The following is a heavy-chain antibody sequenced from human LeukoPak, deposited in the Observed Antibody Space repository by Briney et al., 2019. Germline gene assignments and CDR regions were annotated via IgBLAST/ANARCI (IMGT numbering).Heavy chain of an antibody. D-gene: IGHD3-22*01. Sequence: SETLSLTCTVSGGSISSSSYYWGWIRQPPGKGLEWIGSIYYSGSTYYNPSLKSRVTISVDTSKNQFSLKLSSVTAADTAVYYCARDSYYYDSSGYLILDYWGQGTLVTVSS. J-gene: IGHJ4*02. V-gene: IGHV4-39*07. CDR1: GGSISSSSYY. CDR2: IYYSGST. CDR3: ARDSYYYDSSGYLILDY.